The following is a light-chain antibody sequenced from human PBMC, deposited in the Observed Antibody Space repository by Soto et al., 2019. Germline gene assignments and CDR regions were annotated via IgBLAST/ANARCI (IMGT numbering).Light chain of an antibody. J-gene: IGLJ3*02. Sequence: QSALTQPPSASGSPGQSVTISCTGTSSDVGDSNYVSLYQQHPGKAPKLMMYEVSKRPSGVPDRFSGSKSGNTASLTVSGRQAEDDADYCCSSSGGSNNWVFGGGTKLTVL. CDR2: EVS. V-gene: IGLV2-8*01. CDR3: SSSGGSNNWV. CDR1: SSDVGDSNY.